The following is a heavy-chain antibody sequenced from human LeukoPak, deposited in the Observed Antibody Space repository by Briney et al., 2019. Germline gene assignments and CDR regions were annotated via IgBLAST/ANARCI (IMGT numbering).Heavy chain of an antibody. J-gene: IGHJ5*01. D-gene: IGHD3-16*01. CDR3: ARAGLHTDYDYDS. V-gene: IGHV4-59*01. Sequence: KTSETLSLTCAVSGGSISTYYWTWIRQPPGKGLEWIGYIYYTGSTNYNPSLKRRVTMSLDTSKNQFSLKLSSVTAADTAVYYCARAGLHTDYDYDSWGQGTLVTVSS. CDR1: GGSISTYY. CDR2: IYYTGST.